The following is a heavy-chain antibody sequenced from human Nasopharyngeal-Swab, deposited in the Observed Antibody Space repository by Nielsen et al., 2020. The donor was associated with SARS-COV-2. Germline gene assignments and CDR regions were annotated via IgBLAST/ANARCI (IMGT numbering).Heavy chain of an antibody. Sequence: SETLSLTCTVSGVSISGNNYNWGWIRQSPGKGLEWIGSVFHSGSTDYKPSLKSRVTISVDRSNNDFSLKLTSLTAADTAVYYCARETIYYFYMDVWGRGITVTVSS. D-gene: IGHD4/OR15-4a*01. V-gene: IGHV4-39*07. CDR1: GVSISGNNYN. J-gene: IGHJ6*03. CDR2: VFHSGST. CDR3: ARETIYYFYMDV.